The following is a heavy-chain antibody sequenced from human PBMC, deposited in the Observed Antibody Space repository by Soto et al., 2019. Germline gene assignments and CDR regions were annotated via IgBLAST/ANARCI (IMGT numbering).Heavy chain of an antibody. CDR2: IYYLGNT. CDR3: ARDKYPGSPDPYYFDY. V-gene: IGHV4-39*07. Sequence: SETLSLTCTVSGGSISSSSSYWGWIRQPPGKGLEWVGSIYYLGNTYYNPSLGGRVSISVDTSKNQFSLKLSSVTAADTAVYYCARDKYPGSPDPYYFDYWGQGTLVTVSS. J-gene: IGHJ4*02. CDR1: GGSISSSSSY.